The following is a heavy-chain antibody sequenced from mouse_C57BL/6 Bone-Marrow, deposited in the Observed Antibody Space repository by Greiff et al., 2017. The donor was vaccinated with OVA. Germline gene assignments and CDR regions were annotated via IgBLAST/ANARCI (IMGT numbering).Heavy chain of an antibody. Sequence: EVQLVESGGGLVKPGGSLKLSCAASGFTFSSYAMSWVRQTPEKSLEWVATISDGGSYTYYPDNVKGRFTISRDNAKNNLYLQMSHLKSEDTAMYYCARDRDLFAYWGQGTLVTVSA. CDR2: ISDGGSYT. CDR1: GFTFSSYA. D-gene: IGHD3-3*01. V-gene: IGHV5-4*01. J-gene: IGHJ3*01. CDR3: ARDRDLFAY.